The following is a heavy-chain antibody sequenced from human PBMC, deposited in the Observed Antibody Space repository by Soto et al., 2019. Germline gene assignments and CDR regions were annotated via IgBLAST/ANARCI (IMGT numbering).Heavy chain of an antibody. CDR3: ARGNRDGYNYLNDY. J-gene: IGHJ4*02. D-gene: IGHD5-12*01. CDR2: IYYSGST. Sequence: QVQLQESGPGLVKPSQTLSLTCTVSGGSISSGDYYWSWIRQPPGKGLEWIGYIYYSGSTYYNPSLKSRVTIAVDTSKNQFSLKRSSVTAADTAVYYCARGNRDGYNYLNDYWGQGTLVTVSS. CDR1: GGSISSGDYY. V-gene: IGHV4-30-4*01.